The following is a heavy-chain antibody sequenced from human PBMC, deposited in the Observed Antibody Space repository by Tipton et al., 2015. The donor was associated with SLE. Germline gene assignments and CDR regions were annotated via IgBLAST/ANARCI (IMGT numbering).Heavy chain of an antibody. Sequence: TLSLTCTVSGGSISSYYWSWIRQPPGKGLEWIGTIFYSGRTYYNPSLKSRVTISVDTSKNQFSLKLSSVTAADTAVYYCARDAGSWEPYFDHWGQGTLVTVSS. CDR1: GGSISSYY. CDR3: ARDAGSWEPYFDH. D-gene: IGHD6-13*01. J-gene: IGHJ4*02. CDR2: IFYSGRT. V-gene: IGHV4-59*01.